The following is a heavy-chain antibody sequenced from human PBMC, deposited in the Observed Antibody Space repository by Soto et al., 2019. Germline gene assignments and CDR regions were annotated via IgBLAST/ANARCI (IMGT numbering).Heavy chain of an antibody. CDR3: GKVLVGATGHTDSDS. CDR2: IDYNGVT. CDR1: GGSIYRSGYY. D-gene: IGHD2-15*01. J-gene: IGHJ4*02. Sequence: ETLSLTCTVSGGSIYRSGYYWGWIRQPPGRGLEWIGNIDYNGVTYSNPSLKSRVTISRDTSKNQFSLKLTSVTAADTALYYCGKVLVGATGHTDSDSWGPGTLVTFSS. V-gene: IGHV4-39*01.